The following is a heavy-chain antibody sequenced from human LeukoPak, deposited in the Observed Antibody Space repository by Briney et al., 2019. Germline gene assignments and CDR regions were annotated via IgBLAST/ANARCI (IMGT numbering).Heavy chain of an antibody. D-gene: IGHD3-10*02. CDR1: GFTFSTNA. CDR3: AKVMLGELLYWFDP. Sequence: GGSLRLSCAASGFTFSTNAMSWVRRAPGKGLEWVLAVSGSGDSTYYADSVKGRFTISRANSKNTLYLQMNSLRAEDTAVYYCAKVMLGELLYWFDPWGQGTLVTVSS. V-gene: IGHV3-23*01. J-gene: IGHJ5*02. CDR2: VSGSGDST.